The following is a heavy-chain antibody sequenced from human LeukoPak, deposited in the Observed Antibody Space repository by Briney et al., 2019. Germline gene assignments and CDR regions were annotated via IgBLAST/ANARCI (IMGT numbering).Heavy chain of an antibody. D-gene: IGHD3-3*01. CDR3: TRAGYDFWSGYYTGMVGYYFDY. CDR1: GFTFGDYA. V-gene: IGHV3-49*04. CDR2: IRSKAYGGTT. J-gene: IGHJ4*02. Sequence: GGSLRLSRTASGFTFGDYAMSCVRQAPGKGQGWGGFIRSKAYGGTTDSAASVKGRFTISREGSKSIAYLQMNSLNTEDTAVYYCTRAGYDFWSGYYTGMVGYYFDYGGQGTVVTVSS.